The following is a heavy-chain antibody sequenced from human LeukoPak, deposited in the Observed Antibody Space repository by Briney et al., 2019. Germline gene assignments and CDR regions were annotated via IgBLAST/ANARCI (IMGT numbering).Heavy chain of an antibody. Sequence: GGSLRLSCAASGFXFSSYSINWVRQAPGKGLEWVSYISSSSSTIYYADSVKGRFTISRDNAKNSLYLQMNSLRDEDTAVYYCARDQGNDYGDYIPDYWGQGTLVTVSS. J-gene: IGHJ4*02. V-gene: IGHV3-48*02. CDR1: GFXFSSYS. CDR2: ISSSSSTI. D-gene: IGHD4-17*01. CDR3: ARDQGNDYGDYIPDY.